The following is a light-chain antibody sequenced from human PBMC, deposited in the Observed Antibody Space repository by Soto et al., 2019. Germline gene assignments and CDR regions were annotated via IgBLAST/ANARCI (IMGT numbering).Light chain of an antibody. Sequence: EIVLTQSPGTLSLSPGERATLSCRASQSVSSSYLAWYQQKPGQAPRLLIYDVSNRATGIPDRFSGSGSGTDFTLTINRLEPEDFAVYYCQQYDSSPLTFGPGTKVDI. V-gene: IGKV3-20*01. J-gene: IGKJ3*01. CDR1: QSVSSSY. CDR2: DVS. CDR3: QQYDSSPLT.